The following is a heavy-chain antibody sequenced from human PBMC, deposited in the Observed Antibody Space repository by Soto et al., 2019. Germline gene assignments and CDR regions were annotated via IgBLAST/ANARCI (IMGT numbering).Heavy chain of an antibody. J-gene: IGHJ5*02. Sequence: QVQLQESGPGLVKPSETLSLTCTVSGGSISTYYWSWIRQPPGKGLEWIGYIYYSGSTNYNPSLRRRVTMSVDTSKNQFSLKLSSVTAADTAVYYCARDGLEGWFDPWGQGTLVTVSS. V-gene: IGHV4-59*01. CDR2: IYYSGST. CDR3: ARDGLEGWFDP. CDR1: GGSISTYY.